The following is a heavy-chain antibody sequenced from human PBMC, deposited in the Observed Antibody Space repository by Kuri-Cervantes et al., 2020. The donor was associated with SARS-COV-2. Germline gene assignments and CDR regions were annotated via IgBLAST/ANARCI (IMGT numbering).Heavy chain of an antibody. J-gene: IGHJ6*02. V-gene: IGHV3-30-3*01. D-gene: IGHD6-19*01. Sequence: GGSLRLSCAASGFTFSTYAMHWVRQAPGKGLEWVAVISYDGSNKNYADSVKGRFTISRDNSKNTLYLQMNSLRAEDTAVYDCARDGDVGTRRRFSGWTYYYYGMDVWGQGTKVNVSS. CDR3: ARDGDVGTRRRFSGWTYYYYGMDV. CDR2: ISYDGSNK. CDR1: GFTFSTYA.